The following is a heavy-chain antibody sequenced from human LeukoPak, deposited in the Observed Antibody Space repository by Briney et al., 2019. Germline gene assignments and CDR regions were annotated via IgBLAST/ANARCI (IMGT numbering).Heavy chain of an antibody. J-gene: IGHJ4*02. CDR3: ARTSGGVKPWKSLDY. D-gene: IGHD1-1*01. CDR2: IIPTFGTA. Sequence: ASVKVSCKASGGTFSSYAISRVRQAPGQGLEWMGRIIPTFGTANYAQKFQGRVTITTDESTSTAYMELSSLRSEDTAVYYCARTSGGVKPWKSLDYWGQGTLVTVSS. V-gene: IGHV1-69*05. CDR1: GGTFSSYA.